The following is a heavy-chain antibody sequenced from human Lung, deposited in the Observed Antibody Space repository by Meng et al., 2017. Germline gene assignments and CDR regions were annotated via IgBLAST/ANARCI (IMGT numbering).Heavy chain of an antibody. D-gene: IGHD3-16*01. V-gene: IGHV1-18*01. J-gene: IGHJ5*02. Sequence: QVQLVQSGAEVKKPGASVSVSCKASGYTFTSNGISWVRQAPGPGLEWMGWISAYSGNTNYAQKFQGRVTMTTDKSTSTAYMELRSMRSDDTAVYYCATEVGGGWFDPWGQGTPVTVSS. CDR1: GYTFTSNG. CDR2: ISAYSGNT. CDR3: ATEVGGGWFDP.